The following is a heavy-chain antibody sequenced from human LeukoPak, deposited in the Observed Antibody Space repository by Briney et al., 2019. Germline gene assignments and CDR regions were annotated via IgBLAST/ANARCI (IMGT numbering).Heavy chain of an antibody. CDR3: ARVYDYVWGSYRNFDY. J-gene: IGHJ4*02. D-gene: IGHD3-16*02. V-gene: IGHV3-7*01. CDR1: GFTFSSYW. Sequence: QPGGSLKLSCAASGFTFSSYWMSWVRQAPGKGLEWVANIKQDGSEKYYVDSAKGRFTISRDNAKNSLYLQMNSLRAEDTAVYYCARVYDYVWGSYRNFDYWGQGTLVTVSS. CDR2: IKQDGSEK.